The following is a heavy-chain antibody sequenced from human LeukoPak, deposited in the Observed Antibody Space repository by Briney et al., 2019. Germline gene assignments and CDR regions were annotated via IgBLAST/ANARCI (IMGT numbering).Heavy chain of an antibody. D-gene: IGHD6-13*01. CDR1: GYTFTDYY. CDR2: INTNSGGR. CDR3: ASSLISAAGTSFDS. Sequence: VASVTVSCKASGYTFTDYYMHWVRQAPGQGLEWMGWINTNSGGRNYAQKIQGRVTLTRDTSISTAYMELSSLRSDETAVYYCASSLISAAGTSFDSWGEGDLVTVSS. V-gene: IGHV1-2*02. J-gene: IGHJ4*02.